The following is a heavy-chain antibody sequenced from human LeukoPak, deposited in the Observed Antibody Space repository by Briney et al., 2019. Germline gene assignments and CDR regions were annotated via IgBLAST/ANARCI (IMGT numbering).Heavy chain of an antibody. D-gene: IGHD6-19*01. J-gene: IGHJ4*02. V-gene: IGHV4-39*07. CDR3: ARSIAVAGTLDY. CDR2: IYYSGSI. CDR1: GGSISSSSYY. Sequence: SETLSLTCTVSGGSISSSSYYWGWIRQPPGKGLEWIGSIYYSGSIYYNPSLKSRVTISVDTSKNQFSLKLSSVTAADTAVYYCARSIAVAGTLDYWGQGTLVTVSS.